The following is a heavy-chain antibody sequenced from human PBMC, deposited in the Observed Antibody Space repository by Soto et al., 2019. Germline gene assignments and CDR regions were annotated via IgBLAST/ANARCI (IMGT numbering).Heavy chain of an antibody. CDR3: AREAGTPRGDFDN. D-gene: IGHD3-10*01. CDR1: GYTFTGYY. V-gene: IGHV1-2*02. CDR2: INPANGAT. J-gene: IGHJ4*02. Sequence: QVHLVQSGAEVRQPGASVKVSCKASGYTFTGYYLHWVRQAPGQGLEWMGCINPANGATNDAQKFQGRVTMTRDTSISTVYMDLSSLRSDDTAIYFCAREAGTPRGDFDNWGQGTLVTVSS.